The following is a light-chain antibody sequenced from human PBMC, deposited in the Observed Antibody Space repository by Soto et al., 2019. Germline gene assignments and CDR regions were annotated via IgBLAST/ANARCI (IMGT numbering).Light chain of an antibody. Sequence: QSALTQPPSASGSPGQSVTISCTGTSSDVGGSNYVSWYQQHPGKAPKLMIYEVSKRPSGVPDRFSGSKSGNTASLTVSGLQAEDEADYYCSSYAGSNNSVFGGGTKLTVL. CDR1: SSDVGGSNY. V-gene: IGLV2-8*01. J-gene: IGLJ3*02. CDR3: SSYAGSNNSV. CDR2: EVS.